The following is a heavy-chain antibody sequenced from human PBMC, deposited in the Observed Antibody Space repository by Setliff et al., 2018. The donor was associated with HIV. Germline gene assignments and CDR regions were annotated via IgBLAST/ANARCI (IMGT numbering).Heavy chain of an antibody. CDR1: GYSFTDYY. J-gene: IGHJ4*02. CDR2: INPNSGNT. V-gene: IGHV1-8*03. D-gene: IGHD3-10*01. CDR3: ARRAGGSGSPIAY. Sequence: GASVKVSCKASGYSFTDYYIHWVRQAPGQGLEWMGWINPNSGNTGYAQKFQGRVTITRNTSISTAYMELSSLRSEDTAVYYCARRAGGSGSPIAYWGQGTLVTVSS.